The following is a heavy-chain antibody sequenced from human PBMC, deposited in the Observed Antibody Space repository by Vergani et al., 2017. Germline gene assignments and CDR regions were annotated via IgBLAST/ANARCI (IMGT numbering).Heavy chain of an antibody. CDR1: GFTFSSYW. CDR3: AXYCGWYQNICDFDY. V-gene: IGHV3-7*01. J-gene: IGHJ4*02. D-gene: IGHD6-19*01. Sequence: EVQLVESGGGLVQPGGSLRLSCAASGFTFSSYWMSWVRQAPGKGLEWVANIKQDGSEKYYVDSVKGRFTISRDNAKNSLYLQMNSLRAEDTAVYYCAXYCGWYQNICDFDYWDQATLVTVSS. CDR2: IKQDGSEK.